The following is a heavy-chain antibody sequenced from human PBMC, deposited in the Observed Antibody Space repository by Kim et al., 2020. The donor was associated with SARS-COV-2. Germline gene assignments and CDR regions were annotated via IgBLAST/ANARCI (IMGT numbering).Heavy chain of an antibody. J-gene: IGHJ4*02. CDR3: VRESTETTDGE. CDR1: GFRLSDYW. CDR2: RKQDGSDK. Sequence: GGSLRLSCAASGFRLSDYWMDWVRQAPGKGLEWVANRKQDGSDKNYVDAVKGRVTISRDNAANSLYLQMNSLRADDTAMYYCVRESTETTDGEWGQGTLVTVSS. D-gene: IGHD4-17*01. V-gene: IGHV3-7*03.